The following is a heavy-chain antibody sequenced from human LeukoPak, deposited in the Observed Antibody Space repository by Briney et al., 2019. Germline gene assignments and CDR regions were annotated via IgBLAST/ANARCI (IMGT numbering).Heavy chain of an antibody. V-gene: IGHV4-38-2*02. J-gene: IGHJ6*03. D-gene: IGHD4-23*01. CDR2: IYHSGST. CDR3: AKGKKLATRPYYMDV. Sequence: PSETLSLTCTVSGYSISSGYYWAWIRQPPGKGLEWIGSIYHSGSTYYNPSLKSRVTISVDTSKNQFSLKLSSVIAADTAVYYCAKGKKLATRPYYMDVWGKGTTVIVSS. CDR1: GYSISSGYY.